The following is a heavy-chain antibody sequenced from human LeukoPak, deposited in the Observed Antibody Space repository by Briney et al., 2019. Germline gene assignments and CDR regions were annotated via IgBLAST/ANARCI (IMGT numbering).Heavy chain of an antibody. CDR1: GFTFSDHY. V-gene: IGHV3-72*01. CDR2: TRNKANGYTT. CDR3: ARDGYSGYGFLDV. Sequence: GGSLRLSCAASGFTFSDHYMDWVRQAPGKGLEWVGRTRNKANGYTTEYAASVKGRFTISRDDSKNSLYLQMNSLKTEDTAVYYCARDGYSGYGFLDVWGKGTTVTVSS. J-gene: IGHJ6*04. D-gene: IGHD5-12*01.